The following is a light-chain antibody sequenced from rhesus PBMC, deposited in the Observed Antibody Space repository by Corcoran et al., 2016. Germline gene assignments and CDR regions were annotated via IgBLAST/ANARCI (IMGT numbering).Light chain of an antibody. V-gene: IGKV1-74*01. CDR1: ENVNNY. J-gene: IGKJ1*01. CDR2: KAT. Sequence: DIQMTQSPSSLSASVGDRVTITCRASENVNNYLNWYQQKQGKAPKHQSYKATTLQSGVPSRLSGIGSGTDYTFTISSRQPEDVATYYCQHGYGTPWTFGQGTKVEIK. CDR3: QHGYGTPWT.